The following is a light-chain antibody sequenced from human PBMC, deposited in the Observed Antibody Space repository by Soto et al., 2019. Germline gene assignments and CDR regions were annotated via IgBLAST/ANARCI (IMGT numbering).Light chain of an antibody. V-gene: IGKV3-15*01. CDR2: GAS. Sequence: EIVLTQSPATLSVSPGERATLSCRASQSVNINLAWYQQKPGQAPRLLIQGASTRATGTPARFSGSGSGTEFTLTISSLQSEDFAVYYCQQYNNGPPMGTFGGGTKVDI. CDR3: QQYNNGPPMGT. CDR1: QSVNIN. J-gene: IGKJ4*01.